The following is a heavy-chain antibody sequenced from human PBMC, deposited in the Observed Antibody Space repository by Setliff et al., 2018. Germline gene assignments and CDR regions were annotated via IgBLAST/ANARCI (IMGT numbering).Heavy chain of an antibody. Sequence: GSLRLSCAASGFTFSSYSMNWVRQAPGKGLEWVSYISSSSSTIYYADSVKGRFTISRDNAKNSLYLQMNSLRAEDTAVYYCARDQFSVIWDQLLNYFDYWGQGTLVTVS. D-gene: IGHD2-2*01. CDR1: GFTFSSYS. CDR3: ARDQFSVIWDQLLNYFDY. V-gene: IGHV3-48*04. CDR2: ISSSSSTI. J-gene: IGHJ4*02.